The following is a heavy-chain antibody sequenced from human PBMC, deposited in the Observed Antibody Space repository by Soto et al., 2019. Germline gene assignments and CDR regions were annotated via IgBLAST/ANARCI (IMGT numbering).Heavy chain of an antibody. Sequence: QVQLVQSGAEVKKPGSSVKVSCKASADTFTGYTVTWVRQAPGQGLEWVGRVIPILGASNFAQKFQGRVTSSADTSTDTAYMVLTGLTSEDTAVYYCARSRGSYYSNFDSWGQGTLVTVSS. J-gene: IGHJ4*02. CDR2: VIPILGAS. CDR3: ARSRGSYYSNFDS. V-gene: IGHV1-69*08. D-gene: IGHD3-10*01. CDR1: ADTFTGYT.